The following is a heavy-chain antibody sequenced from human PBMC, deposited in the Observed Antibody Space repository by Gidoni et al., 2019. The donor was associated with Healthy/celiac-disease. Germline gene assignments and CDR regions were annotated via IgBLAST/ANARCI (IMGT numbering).Heavy chain of an antibody. Sequence: QVQLQQWGAGLLKPSETLSLTCAVYGGSFSGYYWSWIRQPPGKGLEWIGEINHSGSTNYNPSLKSRVTISVDTSKNQFSLKRSSVTAADTAVYYCARGPRGYCSGASCPHYFDYWGQGTLVTVSS. V-gene: IGHV4-34*01. J-gene: IGHJ4*02. CDR2: INHSGST. D-gene: IGHD2-15*01. CDR1: GGSFSGYY. CDR3: ARGPRGYCSGASCPHYFDY.